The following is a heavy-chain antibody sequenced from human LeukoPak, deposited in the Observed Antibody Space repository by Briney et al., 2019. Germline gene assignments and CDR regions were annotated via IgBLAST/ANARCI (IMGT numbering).Heavy chain of an antibody. V-gene: IGHV4-34*01. J-gene: IGHJ4*01. CDR1: GFPFSTHS. CDR2: INHSGST. D-gene: IGHD6-6*01. CDR3: ARGEYCDY. Sequence: GSLRLSCAASGFPFSTHSLNWVRQAPGKGLEWIGEINHSGSTNYNPSLKSRVTISVDTSKNQFSLKLSSVTAADTAVYYCARGEYCDYWGQGTLVTVSS.